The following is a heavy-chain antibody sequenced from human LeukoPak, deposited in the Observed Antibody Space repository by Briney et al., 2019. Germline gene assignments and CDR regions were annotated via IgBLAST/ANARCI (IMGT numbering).Heavy chain of an antibody. CDR3: AREYLTGYYPVGLNWFDP. CDR2: IIPIFGTA. CDR1: GDTFSSYV. J-gene: IGHJ5*02. D-gene: IGHD3-9*01. V-gene: IGHV1-69*01. Sequence: SVKVSCKASGDTFSSYVISWVRQAPGQGLEWMGGIIPIFGTANYAQNFQGRVTITADESTSTAYMELSSLRSEDTAVYYCAREYLTGYYPVGLNWFDPWGQGTLVTVSS.